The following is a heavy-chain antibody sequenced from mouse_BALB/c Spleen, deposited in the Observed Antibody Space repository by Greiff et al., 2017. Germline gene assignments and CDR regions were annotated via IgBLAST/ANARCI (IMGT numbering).Heavy chain of an antibody. V-gene: IGHV1S127*01. CDR1: GYSFTSYW. CDR3: ARSGGLRRYYFDY. CDR2: IDPSDSET. Sequence: QVQLQQSGPQLVRPGASVKISCKASGYSFTSYWMHWVKQRPGQGLEWIGMIDPSDSETRLNQKFKDKATLTVDKSSSTAYMQLSSPTSEDSAVYYCARSGGLRRYYFDYWGQGTTLTVSS. D-gene: IGHD2-4*01. J-gene: IGHJ2*01.